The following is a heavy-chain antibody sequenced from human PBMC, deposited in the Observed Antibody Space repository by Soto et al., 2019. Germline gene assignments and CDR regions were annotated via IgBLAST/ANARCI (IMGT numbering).Heavy chain of an antibody. D-gene: IGHD4-17*01. V-gene: IGHV3-48*01. J-gene: IGHJ4*02. CDR2: ISSSSTI. CDR3: ARDPFPYGDLIDY. Sequence: GGSLRLSCAASGFTFSSYSMNWVRQAPGKGLEWVSYISSSSTIYYADSVKGRFTISRDNAKNSLYLQMNSLRAEDTAVYYCARDPFPYGDLIDYWGQGTLVTVSS. CDR1: GFTFSSYS.